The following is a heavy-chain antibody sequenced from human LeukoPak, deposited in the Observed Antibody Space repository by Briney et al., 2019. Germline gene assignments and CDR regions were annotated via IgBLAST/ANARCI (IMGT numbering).Heavy chain of an antibody. CDR1: GYTFTTYA. J-gene: IGHJ3*02. CDR3: ARDRSSFSYAFDI. V-gene: IGHV1-3*04. CDR2: ISTYSDNR. Sequence: ASVKVSCKASGYTFTTYAIHWVRQAPGQRLEWMGWISTYSDNRRYSPKFQGTVTITTDTSASTAYMELSSLRSEDTTVYYCARDRSSFSYAFDIWGQGTMVTVSS. D-gene: IGHD6-6*01.